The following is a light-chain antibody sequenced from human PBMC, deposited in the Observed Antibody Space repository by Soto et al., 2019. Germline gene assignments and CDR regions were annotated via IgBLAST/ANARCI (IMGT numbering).Light chain of an antibody. Sequence: QSALTQPASVSGSPGQSITISCTGTSSDGGSYNLVSWYQQHPGKAPKLMIYEGSKRPSGVSNRFSGSKSGNTASLTISGLQAEDEADYYCCSYAGSSTFPYVFGTGTKLTVL. V-gene: IGLV2-23*03. CDR3: CSYAGSSTFPYV. J-gene: IGLJ1*01. CDR1: SSDGGSYNL. CDR2: EGS.